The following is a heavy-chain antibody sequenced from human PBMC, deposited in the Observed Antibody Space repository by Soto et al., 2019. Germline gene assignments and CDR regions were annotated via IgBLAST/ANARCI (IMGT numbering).Heavy chain of an antibody. CDR2: IYSGGST. J-gene: IGHJ6*02. D-gene: IGHD3-10*01. V-gene: IGHV3-66*01. CDR3: ARYRGYYGSGSYYILHYYYGMDV. Sequence: EVQLVESGGGLVQPGGSLRLSCAASGFTVSSNYMSWVRQAPGKGLEWVSVIYSGGSTYYADSVKGRFTISRDNSKNTLYLQLNSLRAEDTAVYYCARYRGYYGSGSYYILHYYYGMDVWGQGTTVTVSS. CDR1: GFTVSSNY.